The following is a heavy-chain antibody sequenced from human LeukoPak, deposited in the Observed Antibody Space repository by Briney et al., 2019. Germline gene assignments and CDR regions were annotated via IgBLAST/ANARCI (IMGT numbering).Heavy chain of an antibody. D-gene: IGHD3-10*01. V-gene: IGHV3-21*01. Sequence: AGSLRLSCAASGFTFSSYSMNWVRQAPGKGLEWVSSISSDTTYIYYADSVRGRFTISRDNAKNSLYLHMNSLSAEDTAAYYCARESTMVTHRHRNYGMDVWGQGTTVTVSS. J-gene: IGHJ6*02. CDR3: ARESTMVTHRHRNYGMDV. CDR1: GFTFSSYS. CDR2: ISSDTTYI.